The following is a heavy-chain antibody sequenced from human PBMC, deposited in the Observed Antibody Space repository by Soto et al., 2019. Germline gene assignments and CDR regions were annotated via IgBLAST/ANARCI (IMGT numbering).Heavy chain of an antibody. CDR2: INVGNDNT. V-gene: IGHV1-3*05. CDR3: ARGYIGYGMDV. J-gene: IGHJ6*02. Sequence: QVQLVQSGAEEKKPGASVKVSCKASGYTFTTYAIHWVRQAPGQRLEWMGWINVGNDNTKYSQKFQGRVTITRDTSASTDYMELSSLRSEDTAVYYCARGYIGYGMDVWGQGTTVTVSS. D-gene: IGHD1-20*01. CDR1: GYTFTTYA.